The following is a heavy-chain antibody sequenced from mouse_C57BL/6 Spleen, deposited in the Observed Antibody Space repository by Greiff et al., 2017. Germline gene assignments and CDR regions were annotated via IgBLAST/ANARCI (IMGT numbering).Heavy chain of an antibody. V-gene: IGHV1-82*01. Sequence: QVQLQQSGPELVKPGASVKISCKASGYAFSSSWMNWVKQRPGKGLEWIGRIYPGDGDTNYNGKFKGKATLTADKSSSTAYMQLSSLTSEDSAVYFCAREGYYGPTGAMDYWGQGTSVTVSS. D-gene: IGHD2-1*01. CDR3: AREGYYGPTGAMDY. CDR2: IYPGDGDT. CDR1: GYAFSSSW. J-gene: IGHJ4*01.